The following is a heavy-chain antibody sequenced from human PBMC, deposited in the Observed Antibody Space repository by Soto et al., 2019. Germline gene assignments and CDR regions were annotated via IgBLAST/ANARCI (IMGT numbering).Heavy chain of an antibody. J-gene: IGHJ4*02. D-gene: IGHD2-21*02. V-gene: IGHV3-23*01. CDR1: GFTFSSYA. CDR2: ISGNGDER. CDR3: AKDCLNNGDWSCDVEAPDY. Sequence: GGSLRLSCAASGFTFSSYAMTWVRQTPGKGLEWVSTISGNGDERYSADSVKGRFAISRDNSKNTLFLQMNSLRADDTAVYFCAKDCLNNGDWSCDVEAPDYWGQGTLVTVSS.